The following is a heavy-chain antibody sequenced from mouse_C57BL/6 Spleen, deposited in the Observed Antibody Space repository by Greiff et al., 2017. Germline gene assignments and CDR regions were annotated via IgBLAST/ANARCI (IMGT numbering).Heavy chain of an antibody. Sequence: VHVKQSGPELVKPGASVKISCKASGYSFTGYYMNWVKQSPEKSLEWIGEINPSTGGTTYNQKFKAKATLTVDKSSSTAYMQLKSLTSEDSAVYYCARGGDLSTMVTDWYFDVWGTGTTVTVSS. V-gene: IGHV1-42*01. CDR3: ARGGDLSTMVTDWYFDV. CDR1: GYSFTGYY. D-gene: IGHD2-2*01. CDR2: INPSTGGT. J-gene: IGHJ1*03.